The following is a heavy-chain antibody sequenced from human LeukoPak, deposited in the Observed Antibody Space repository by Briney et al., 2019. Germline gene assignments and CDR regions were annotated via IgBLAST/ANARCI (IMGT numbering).Heavy chain of an antibody. Sequence: GSLRLSCAASGFTFSSYWMSWVRQAPGKGLEWIGEIYHSGSTNYNPSLKSRVTISVDKSKNQFSLKLSSVTAADTAVYYCARARDYDFWSGYYAFDYWGQGTLVTVSS. CDR3: ARARDYDFWSGYYAFDY. CDR2: IYHSGST. CDR1: GFTFSSYW. J-gene: IGHJ4*02. V-gene: IGHV4-4*02. D-gene: IGHD3-3*01.